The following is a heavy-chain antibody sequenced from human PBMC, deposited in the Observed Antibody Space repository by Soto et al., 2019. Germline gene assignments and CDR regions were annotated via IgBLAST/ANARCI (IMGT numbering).Heavy chain of an antibody. J-gene: IGHJ4*02. Sequence: SGPTLVNPTETLTLTCTVSGFSLSDVRLGVAWIRPPPGKALEWLAHIFSNDEKSYSTSLKNNLAISKDTSKSQVVLTMSDMDPVDTATYYCARMVRLVGATYYFDYWGQGTLVTVSS. CDR3: ARMVRLVGATYYFDY. D-gene: IGHD1-26*01. CDR1: GFSLSDVRLG. V-gene: IGHV2-26*01. CDR2: IFSNDEK.